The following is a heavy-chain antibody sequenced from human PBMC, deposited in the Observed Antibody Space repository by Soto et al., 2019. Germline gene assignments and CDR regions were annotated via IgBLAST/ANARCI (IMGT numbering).Heavy chain of an antibody. J-gene: IGHJ3*01. V-gene: IGHV3-48*03. D-gene: IGHD2-8*02. CDR3: VKEYCTGGTCFDAFDL. CDR2: ISDGGTTI. Sequence: PGGSLTLSCAASGFIFSDYEVDWVRQAPGRGPEWISYISDGGTTIYYAASVKDRFTISRDDAKKSLYLHMNNLRVDDTAIYFCVKEYCTGGTCFDAFDLWGQGTVVTVSS. CDR1: GFIFSDYE.